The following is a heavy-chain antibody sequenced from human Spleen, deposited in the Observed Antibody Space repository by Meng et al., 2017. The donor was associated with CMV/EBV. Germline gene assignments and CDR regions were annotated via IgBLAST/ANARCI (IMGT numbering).Heavy chain of an antibody. D-gene: IGHD3-3*01. V-gene: IGHV5-51*01. CDR2: IYPDDSET. Sequence: GESLKISCKVSGYSFSSNWIGWVRQMPGKGLEWMGVIYPDDSETKYNPSFQGQVSISADRAVNTAYLQWSSLKASDTGIYYCVTLGRMGYYDFWSGYYRSPFDYWGQGTLVTVSS. CDR1: GYSFSSNW. J-gene: IGHJ4*02. CDR3: VTLGRMGYYDFWSGYYRSPFDY.